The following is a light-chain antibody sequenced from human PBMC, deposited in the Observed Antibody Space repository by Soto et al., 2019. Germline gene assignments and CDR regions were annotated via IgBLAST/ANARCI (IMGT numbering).Light chain of an antibody. CDR1: QDISNY. V-gene: IGKV1-27*01. Sequence: DIQMTQSPSSLSASVGDRVTITCRATQDISNYLAWYQQKPGKVPNLLIYAASTLQSGVPSRFSGSGSGTDFTLTISSLQPEDVATYYCQKYNSAHPWTFGQGNKVEI. J-gene: IGKJ1*01. CDR2: AAS. CDR3: QKYNSAHPWT.